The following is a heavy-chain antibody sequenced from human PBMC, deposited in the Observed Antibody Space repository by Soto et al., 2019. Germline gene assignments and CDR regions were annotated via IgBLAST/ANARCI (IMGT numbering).Heavy chain of an antibody. D-gene: IGHD4-4*01. CDR3: AKELLHSPYYYYYGMDV. J-gene: IGHJ6*02. CDR1: GFTFSSYG. CDR2: ISYDGSNK. V-gene: IGHV3-30*18. Sequence: QVQLVESGGGVVQPGRSLRLSCAASGFTFSSYGMHWVRQAPGKGLEWVAVISYDGSNKYYADSVKGRFTISRDNSKNTLYLQMNSLIAEDTAVYYCAKELLHSPYYYYYGMDVWGQGTTVTVSS.